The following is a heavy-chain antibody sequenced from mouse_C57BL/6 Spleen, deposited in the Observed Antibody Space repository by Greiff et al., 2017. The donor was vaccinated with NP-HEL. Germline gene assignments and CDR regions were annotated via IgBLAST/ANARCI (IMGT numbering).Heavy chain of an antibody. J-gene: IGHJ4*01. CDR1: GYTFTDYY. D-gene: IGHD1-1*01. Sequence: QVQLKESGPELVKPGASVKISCKASGYTFTDYYINWVKQRPGQGLEWIGWIFPGSGSTYYNEKFKGKATLTVDKSSSTAYMLLSSLTSEDSAVYFCASPYGSIHYYAMDYWGQGTSVTVSS. CDR2: IFPGSGST. CDR3: ASPYGSIHYYAMDY. V-gene: IGHV1-75*01.